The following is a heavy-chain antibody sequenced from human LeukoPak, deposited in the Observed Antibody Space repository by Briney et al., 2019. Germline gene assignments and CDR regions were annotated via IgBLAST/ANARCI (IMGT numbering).Heavy chain of an antibody. CDR1: GYTFTGYY. Sequence: ASVKVSCKASGYTFTGYYMHWVRQAPAQGLEWMGWINPNSGGTNYAQKFQGRVTMTRDTSMSTAYMELSRLRSDDTAVYYCARGYDTAQDAFDIWGQGTMVTVSS. V-gene: IGHV1-2*02. J-gene: IGHJ3*02. CDR2: INPNSGGT. D-gene: IGHD5-12*01. CDR3: ARGYDTAQDAFDI.